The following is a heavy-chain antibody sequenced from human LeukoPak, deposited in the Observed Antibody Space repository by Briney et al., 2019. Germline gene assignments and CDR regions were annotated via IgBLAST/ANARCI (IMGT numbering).Heavy chain of an antibody. V-gene: IGHV4-31*03. D-gene: IGHD5-24*01. CDR3: AAYDGYTIRP. CDR1: GASISSGGYY. J-gene: IGHJ5*02. Sequence: PSQTLSPTCTVSGASISSGGYYWSWVRQDPGKGLEWIGYIYYGGSTYYNPSLKSRITISVDTSKNQFSLELSSVTAADTAVYYCAAYDGYTIRPWGQGTLVTVSS. CDR2: IYYGGST.